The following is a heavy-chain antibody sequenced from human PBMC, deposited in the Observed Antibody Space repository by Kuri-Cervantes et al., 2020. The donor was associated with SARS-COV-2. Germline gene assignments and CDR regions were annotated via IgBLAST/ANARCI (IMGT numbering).Heavy chain of an antibody. V-gene: IGHV3-21*05. Sequence: GESLKISCAASGFTFSSYEMNWVRQAPGKGLEWVSYISSSSSYIYYADSVKGRFTISRDNAKNSLYLQMNSLRAEDTAVYYCAKEKRITMIVVVSYYYYGMDVWGQGTTVTVSS. CDR2: ISSSSSYI. J-gene: IGHJ6*02. D-gene: IGHD3-22*01. CDR3: AKEKRITMIVVVSYYYYGMDV. CDR1: GFTFSSYE.